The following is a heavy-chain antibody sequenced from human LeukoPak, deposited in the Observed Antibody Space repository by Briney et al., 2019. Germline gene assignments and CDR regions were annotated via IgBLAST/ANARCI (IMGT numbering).Heavy chain of an antibody. D-gene: IGHD3-10*01. CDR2: INYDGSAT. CDR1: EFTFSRYW. CDR3: ARDLVQYSYGSGSPAGY. V-gene: IGHV3-74*03. Sequence: GGSLRLSCAASEFTFSRYWMHWVRQAPGQGLVWVSRINYDGSATTYADSVKGRFTISRDNSKNTLYLQMNSLRAEDTAVYYCARDLVQYSYGSGSPAGYWGQGTLVTVSS. J-gene: IGHJ4*02.